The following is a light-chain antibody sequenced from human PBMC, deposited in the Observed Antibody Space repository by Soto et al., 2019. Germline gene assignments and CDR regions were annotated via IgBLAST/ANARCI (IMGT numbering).Light chain of an antibody. CDR2: DAV. Sequence: IVLTQSPATLSLSPGKRATLSCRASQSVTTFLAWFQQKPGQAPRLLIYDAVTRAPGIPARFSGSGSGTDFTLTINSLEPEDFAVYYCQQRSNWPPWTVGQGTKVDSK. J-gene: IGKJ1*01. CDR3: QQRSNWPPWT. V-gene: IGKV3-11*01. CDR1: QSVTTF.